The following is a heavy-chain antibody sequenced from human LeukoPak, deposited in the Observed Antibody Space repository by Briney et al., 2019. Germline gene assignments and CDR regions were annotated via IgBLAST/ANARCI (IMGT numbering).Heavy chain of an antibody. CDR3: ARAHCTNGVCYGNRAFDI. CDR1: GYTFTSYD. J-gene: IGHJ3*02. Sequence: ASVKVSCKGSGYTFTSYDINWVRQATGQGLEWMGWMNPNSGNTGYAQKFQGRVTITRNTSISTAYMELSSLRSEDTAVYYCARAHCTNGVCYGNRAFDIWGQGTMVTVSS. V-gene: IGHV1-8*03. D-gene: IGHD2-8*01. CDR2: MNPNSGNT.